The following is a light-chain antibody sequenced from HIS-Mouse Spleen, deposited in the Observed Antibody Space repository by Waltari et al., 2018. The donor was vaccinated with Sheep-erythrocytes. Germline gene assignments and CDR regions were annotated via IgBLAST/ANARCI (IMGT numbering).Light chain of an antibody. Sequence: QTALTQPASVSASPGQSINISCTGTSSDAGCYNLISWYQQHPGKAPKLMIYEGSKRPSGVSNRFSGSKSGNTASLTISGLQAEDEADYYCCSYAGSSTPWVFGGGTKLTVL. J-gene: IGLJ3*02. CDR1: SSDAGCYNL. V-gene: IGLV2-23*01. CDR2: EGS. CDR3: CSYAGSSTPWV.